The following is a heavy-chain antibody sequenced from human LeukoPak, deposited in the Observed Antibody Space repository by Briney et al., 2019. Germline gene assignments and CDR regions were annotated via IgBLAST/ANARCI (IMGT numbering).Heavy chain of an antibody. Sequence: TSQTLSLTCAVSGGSISSGGYSWSWIRQPPGKGLEWIGYIYYSGSTNYNPSLKSRVTISVDTSKNQFSLKLSSVTAADTAVYYCARDIAVAGNYFDYWGQGTLVTVSS. CDR1: GGSISSGGYS. V-gene: IGHV4-61*08. D-gene: IGHD6-19*01. J-gene: IGHJ4*02. CDR3: ARDIAVAGNYFDY. CDR2: IYYSGST.